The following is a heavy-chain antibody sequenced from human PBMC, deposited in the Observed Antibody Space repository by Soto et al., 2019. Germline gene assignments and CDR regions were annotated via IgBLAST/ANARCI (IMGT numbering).Heavy chain of an antibody. V-gene: IGHV3-15*01. CDR3: TTDNAGYNWNYLVY. CDR2: SKSKTDVGTT. J-gene: IGHJ4*02. D-gene: IGHD1-20*01. Sequence: GGSLRLSCAASGFTFSNAWMSCVRQAPGKGLEGVGRSKSKTDVGTTDYAAPVKGRFTISRDYSKYTVYLQINSLKTEDTAVYYCTTDNAGYNWNYLVYWGQGTMVTVSS. CDR1: GFTFSNAW.